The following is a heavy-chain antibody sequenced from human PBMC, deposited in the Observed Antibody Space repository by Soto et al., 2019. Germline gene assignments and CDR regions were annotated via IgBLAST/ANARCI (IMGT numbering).Heavy chain of an antibody. Sequence: PGGSLRLSCAASGFTVSSKYMSWVRQAPGKGLEWVSLINRGGSISYATAYAASVKGRFTISRDDSKNTAYLQMNSLKTEDTAVYYCTRHKFPIAAAKDYYYGMDVWGQGTTVTVSS. CDR2: INRGGSISYAT. CDR1: GFTVSSKY. J-gene: IGHJ6*02. V-gene: IGHV3-73*01. D-gene: IGHD6-13*01. CDR3: TRHKFPIAAAKDYYYGMDV.